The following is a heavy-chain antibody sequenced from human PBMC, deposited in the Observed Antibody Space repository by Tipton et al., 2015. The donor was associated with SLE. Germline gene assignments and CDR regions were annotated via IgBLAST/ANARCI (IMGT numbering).Heavy chain of an antibody. D-gene: IGHD4-17*01. V-gene: IGHV4-39*01. J-gene: IGHJ4*02. CDR1: GGSISSSSYY. CDR2: IYYSGST. CDR3: ARHAGDYAYFDS. Sequence: TLSLTCTVSGGSISSSSYYWGWIRRPPGKGLEWIGSIYYSGSTYYNPSLKSRVTVSVDTSKSQFSLKLTSLTAADTAVYYCARHAGDYAYFDSWGQGILVTVSS.